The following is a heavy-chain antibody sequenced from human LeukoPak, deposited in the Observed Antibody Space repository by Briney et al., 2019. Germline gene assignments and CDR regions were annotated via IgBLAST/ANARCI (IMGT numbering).Heavy chain of an antibody. V-gene: IGHV4-39*07. D-gene: IGHD6-19*01. CDR2: IYYSGST. CDR1: GGSISSSSYY. CDR3: ARALARAVAGSY. J-gene: IGHJ4*02. Sequence: SETLSLTCTVSGGSISSSSYYWGWIRQPPGKGLEWIGSIYYSGSTYYNPSLKSRVTISVDTSKNQFSLKLSSVTAADTAVYYCARALARAVAGSYWGQGTLVTVSS.